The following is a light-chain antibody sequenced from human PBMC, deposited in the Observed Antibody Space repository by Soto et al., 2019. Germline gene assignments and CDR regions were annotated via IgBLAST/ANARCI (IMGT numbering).Light chain of an antibody. V-gene: IGKV3-11*01. Sequence: VLTQSPATLSLSPGERATLSCGASQSIHTSLAWYQQKSGKPPRLVIYDSTLRANGVPDRFGGSRSGTEFTLTINSLQTEDFAAYYCQQRNVWPPITFGQGTRLEIK. CDR3: QQRNVWPPIT. CDR2: DST. CDR1: QSIHTS. J-gene: IGKJ5*01.